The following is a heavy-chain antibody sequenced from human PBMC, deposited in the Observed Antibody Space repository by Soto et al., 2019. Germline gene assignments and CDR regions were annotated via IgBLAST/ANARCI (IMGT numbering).Heavy chain of an antibody. J-gene: IGHJ3*01. CDR1: GYTFTSFG. Sequence: QVQLVQSGAEVKKPGASVKVSCKASGYTFTSFGLSWVRQAPGRGLERMGWISAYNGDTNYAQKLQGRITMTTDTSTNTAFMELTSLRSDDTAMYYCARADALAESALDRWGQGTMVIVSS. D-gene: IGHD6-19*01. CDR3: ARADALAESALDR. CDR2: ISAYNGDT. V-gene: IGHV1-18*01.